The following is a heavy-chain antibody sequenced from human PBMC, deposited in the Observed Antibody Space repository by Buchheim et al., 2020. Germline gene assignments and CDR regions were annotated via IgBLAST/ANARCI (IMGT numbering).Heavy chain of an antibody. Sequence: EVQLVESGGGLVQPGGSLKLSCAASGFTFSGSAMHWVRQASGKGLEWVGRIRSKANSYATAYAASVKGRFTISRDDSKNTAYLQMNSLKTEDTAVYYCTRHQDTAMVKYYYGMDVWGQGTT. D-gene: IGHD5-18*01. V-gene: IGHV3-73*01. CDR2: IRSKANSYAT. CDR3: TRHQDTAMVKYYYGMDV. CDR1: GFTFSGSA. J-gene: IGHJ6*02.